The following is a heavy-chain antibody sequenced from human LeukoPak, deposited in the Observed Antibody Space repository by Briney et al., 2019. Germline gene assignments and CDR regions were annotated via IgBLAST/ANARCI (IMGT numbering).Heavy chain of an antibody. Sequence: GGSLRLSCAASGFTFSSFAMSWVRQAPGKGLEWVSTISGSGSSTYSVLSVKGRFTISRDNSKNTLSLQMNSLRAEDTAVYYRAKSDFDILTGYYPNFDYWGQGTLVTVSS. CDR2: ISGSGSST. CDR1: GFTFSSFA. CDR3: AKSDFDILTGYYPNFDY. V-gene: IGHV3-23*01. J-gene: IGHJ4*02. D-gene: IGHD3-9*01.